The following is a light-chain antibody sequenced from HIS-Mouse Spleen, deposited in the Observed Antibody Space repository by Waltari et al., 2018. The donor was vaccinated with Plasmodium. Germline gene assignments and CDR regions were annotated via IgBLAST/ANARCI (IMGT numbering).Light chain of an antibody. Sequence: SYDLTKPPAGLVSTGQPARLPCSGDALPIYFSFSYQQKSGQAPVLVIYEDSKRPAGIPERFSGSSSGTMATLTIRGAQVEDEADYYCYSTDSSGNHRVFGGGTKLTVL. J-gene: IGLJ3*02. CDR3: YSTDSSGNHRV. CDR2: EDS. V-gene: IGLV3-10*01. CDR1: ALPIYF.